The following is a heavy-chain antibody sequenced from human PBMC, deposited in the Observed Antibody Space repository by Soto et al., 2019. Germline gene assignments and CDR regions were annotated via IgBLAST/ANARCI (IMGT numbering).Heavy chain of an antibody. CDR1: GFIFSTTD. CDR2: IYGDGRTT. J-gene: IGHJ5*01. CDR3: VKNSGWFNS. V-gene: IGHV3-23*01. Sequence: AGGSLRLSCEASGFIFSTTDMSWVRQAPGKGLEWVSTIYGDGRTTYYADSVRGRFSISRDNSKNMVYLQMDSLRVDDTAIYYCVKNSGWFNSWGQGSLVTVSS. D-gene: IGHD3-10*01.